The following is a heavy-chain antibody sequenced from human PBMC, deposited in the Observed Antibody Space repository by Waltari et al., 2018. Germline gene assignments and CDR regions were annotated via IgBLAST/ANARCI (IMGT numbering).Heavy chain of an antibody. V-gene: IGHV4-30-2*01. J-gene: IGHJ3*02. Sequence: QLQESGSRLVTPSQTLSLTCTVSGASISSGGYSWSWIRQPGGKDLAWIGYIYHTGRVQYNPSLKSRVTMSVDRSKNQVSLTLNSVTVADSAVYFCARGKGQLDAFDIWGPGTTVSVS. CDR1: GASISSGGYS. CDR2: IYHTGRV. CDR3: ARGKGQLDAFDI. D-gene: IGHD1-1*01.